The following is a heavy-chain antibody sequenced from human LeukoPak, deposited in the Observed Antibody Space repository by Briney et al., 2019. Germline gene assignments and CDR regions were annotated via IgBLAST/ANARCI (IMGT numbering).Heavy chain of an antibody. D-gene: IGHD3-3*01. V-gene: IGHV3-30-3*01. Sequence: PGGSLRLSCAASGFTFSSYAMHWVRQAPGKGLEWVAVISYDGSNKYYADSVKGRFTISRDNSKNTLYLQMNSLRADDTAVYYCARESFPHYDFWSGYYTRFSYWGQGTLVTVSS. CDR1: GFTFSSYA. CDR2: ISYDGSNK. J-gene: IGHJ4*02. CDR3: ARESFPHYDFWSGYYTRFSY.